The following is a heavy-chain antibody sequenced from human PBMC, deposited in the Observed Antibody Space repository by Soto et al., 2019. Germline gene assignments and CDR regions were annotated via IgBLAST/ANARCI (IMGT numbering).Heavy chain of an antibody. D-gene: IGHD2-2*01. CDR2: IYYSGST. V-gene: IGHV4-31*03. Sequence: SETLSLTCTVSGGSISSGGYYWSWIRQHPGKGLEWIGYIYYSGSTYYNPSLKSRVTISVDTSKNQFSLKLSSVTAADTAVYYCARVEPAARDAFDIWGQGTMVTVSS. CDR3: ARVEPAARDAFDI. J-gene: IGHJ3*02. CDR1: GGSISSGGYY.